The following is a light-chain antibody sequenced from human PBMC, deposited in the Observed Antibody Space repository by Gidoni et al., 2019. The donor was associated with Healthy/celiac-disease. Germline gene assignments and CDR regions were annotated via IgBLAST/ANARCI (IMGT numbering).Light chain of an antibody. V-gene: IGLV2-8*01. CDR2: EVS. J-gene: IGLJ2*01. CDR3: SSYAGSSVV. Sequence: QSALTQPPSPSGSPGQSVTISCTGPSSDVGGYNYVSWYQQHSGKAPKLMIYEVSKRPSGVPDRFSGSKSGNTASLTVSGLQAEDEADYYCSSYAGSSVVFGGGTKLTVL. CDR1: SSDVGGYNY.